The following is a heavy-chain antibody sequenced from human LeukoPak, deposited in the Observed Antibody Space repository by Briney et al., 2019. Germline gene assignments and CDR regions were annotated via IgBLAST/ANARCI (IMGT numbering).Heavy chain of an antibody. Sequence: SVKVSCKASGGTFSSYAISWVRQAPGQGLEWMGGIIPIFGIANYAQKFQGRVTITADKSTSTAYMELSSLRSEDTAVYYCARQAEYDILTGYSYFDYWGQGTLVTVSS. CDR3: ARQAEYDILTGYSYFDY. J-gene: IGHJ4*02. CDR1: GGTFSSYA. V-gene: IGHV1-69*10. D-gene: IGHD3-9*01. CDR2: IIPIFGIA.